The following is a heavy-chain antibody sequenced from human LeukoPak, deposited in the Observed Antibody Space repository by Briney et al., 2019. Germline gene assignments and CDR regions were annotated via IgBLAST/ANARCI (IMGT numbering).Heavy chain of an antibody. J-gene: IGHJ6*02. CDR2: ISSSSSYI. D-gene: IGHD1-26*01. Sequence: GGSLRLSCAASGFTFSDYYMSWIRQAPGKGLEGVSSISSSSSYIYYADSVKGRFTISRDNAKNSLYLQMNSLRAEDTAVYYCASEKAYRYGMDVWGQGTTVTVSS. V-gene: IGHV3-11*06. CDR1: GFTFSDYY. CDR3: ASEKAYRYGMDV.